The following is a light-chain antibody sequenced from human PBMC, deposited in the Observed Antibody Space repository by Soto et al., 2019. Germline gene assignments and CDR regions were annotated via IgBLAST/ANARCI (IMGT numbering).Light chain of an antibody. CDR1: QSVSSNF. CDR3: QQYAYSPTT. CDR2: GAS. J-gene: IGKJ4*01. Sequence: EVVLTQSPGTLSLSPGERATLSCRASQSVSSNFLAWYQQKPGQAPRLLIYGASTRATGIPDRFSGSASGTDFTLTISRLEPEDFAVFYCQQYAYSPTTFGGGTKVEVK. V-gene: IGKV3-20*01.